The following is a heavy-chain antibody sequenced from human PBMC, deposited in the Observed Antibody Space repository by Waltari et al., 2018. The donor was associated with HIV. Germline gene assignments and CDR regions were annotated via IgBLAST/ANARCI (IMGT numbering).Heavy chain of an antibody. CDR2: IIPILGIA. Sequence: QVQLVQSGAEVKKPGSSVKAACKASGGTFSGYAIRWVGQAPGQGLEWMGRIIPILGIANYAQKFQGRVTITADKSTSTAYMELSSLRSEDTAVYYCARAVVEMATIFPFDYWGQGTLVTVSS. J-gene: IGHJ4*02. CDR1: GGTFSGYA. D-gene: IGHD5-12*01. CDR3: ARAVVEMATIFPFDY. V-gene: IGHV1-69*04.